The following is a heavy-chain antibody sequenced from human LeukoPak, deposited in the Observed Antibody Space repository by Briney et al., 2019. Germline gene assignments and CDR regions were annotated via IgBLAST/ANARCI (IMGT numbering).Heavy chain of an antibody. J-gene: IGHJ5*02. CDR2: IYTSGST. V-gene: IGHV4-4*09. CDR3: AGIAAAGVSVRFDP. CDR1: GGSISSYY. D-gene: IGHD6-13*01. Sequence: SETLSHTCTVSGGSISSYYWSWIRQPPGKGLEWIGYIYTSGSTNYNPSLKSRVTISVDTSKNQFSLKLSSVTAADTAVYYCAGIAAAGVSVRFDPWGQGTLVTVSS.